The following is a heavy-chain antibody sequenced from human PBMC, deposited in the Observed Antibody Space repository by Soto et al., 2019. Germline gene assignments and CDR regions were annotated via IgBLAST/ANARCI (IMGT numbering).Heavy chain of an antibody. CDR2: IYYSGST. D-gene: IGHD2-2*01. CDR1: GGSISSGDYY. CDR3: ARVTKYPHPIDY. J-gene: IGHJ4*02. V-gene: IGHV4-30-4*01. Sequence: PSETLSLTCTVSGGSISSGDYYWSWIRQPPGKGLEWIGYIYYSGSTYYNPSLKSRVTISVDTSKNQFSLKLSSVTAADTAVYYCARVTKYPHPIDYWGQGTLVTVSS.